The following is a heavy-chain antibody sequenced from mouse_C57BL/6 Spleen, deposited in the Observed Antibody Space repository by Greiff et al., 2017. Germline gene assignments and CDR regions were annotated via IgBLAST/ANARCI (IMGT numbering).Heavy chain of an antibody. D-gene: IGHD1-1*01. J-gene: IGHJ4*01. CDR3: ARHTNYGSSLYAMDY. CDR1: GFTFSSYT. CDR2: ISGGGGNT. Sequence: EVKLVESGGGLVKPGGSLKLSCAASGFTFSSYTISWVRQTPEKRLEWVATISGGGGNTYYPDSVKGRFTISRDNAKNTLYLQMSSLRSEDTALYYCARHTNYGSSLYAMDYWGQGTSVTVSS. V-gene: IGHV5-9*01.